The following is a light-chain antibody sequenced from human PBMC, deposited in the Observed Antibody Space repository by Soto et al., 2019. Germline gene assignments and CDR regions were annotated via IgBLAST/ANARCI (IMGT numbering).Light chain of an antibody. CDR1: QSIRTY. Sequence: DMQMTQSPSSLSASVGDRVTITCRASQSIRTYLNWYQQKPGKVPQLLIYAASSLQSGVPSRFGGSGSGTDFTLTISSLQREDFATYYCQQSYSTPYTFGQGTKLEIK. CDR2: AAS. V-gene: IGKV1-39*01. CDR3: QQSYSTPYT. J-gene: IGKJ2*01.